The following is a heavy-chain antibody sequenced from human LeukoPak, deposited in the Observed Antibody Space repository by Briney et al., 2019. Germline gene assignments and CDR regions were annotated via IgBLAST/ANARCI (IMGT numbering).Heavy chain of an antibody. D-gene: IGHD3-22*01. CDR2: ISSSSSYI. J-gene: IGHJ4*02. V-gene: IGHV3-21*01. CDR1: GFTFSSHA. Sequence: GGSLRLSCAASGFTFSSHAMTWVRQAPGKGLEWVSSISSSSSYIYYADSVKGRFTISRDNAKNSLYLQMNSLRAEDTAVYYCARGGYYDSSGLTDYWGQGTLVTVSS. CDR3: ARGGYYDSSGLTDY.